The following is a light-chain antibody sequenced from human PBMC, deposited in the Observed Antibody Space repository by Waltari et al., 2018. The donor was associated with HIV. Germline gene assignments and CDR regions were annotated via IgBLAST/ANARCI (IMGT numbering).Light chain of an antibody. V-gene: IGLV2-14*03. Sequence: QSALTQPASVSGSPGQSITISCNGTTSAIGGSNYVSWYQRHPDKAPKLIIFGVSNRPSGISSRFSGSKSGNTASLTISGLQAEDEADYYCCSYTKLTTHYVLFGGGTKLTVL. CDR3: CSYTKLTTHYVL. CDR2: GVS. CDR1: TSAIGGSNY. J-gene: IGLJ3*02.